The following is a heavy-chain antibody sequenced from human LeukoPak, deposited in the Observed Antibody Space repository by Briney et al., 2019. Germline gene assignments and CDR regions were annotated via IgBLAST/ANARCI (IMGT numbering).Heavy chain of an antibody. D-gene: IGHD3-3*01. CDR3: ATESGYSSNWFDP. V-gene: IGHV1-69*13. CDR1: GGTFSSYA. CDR2: IIPIFGTA. Sequence: ASVKVSCKASGGTFSSYAISWVRQAPGQGREWMGGIIPIFGTANYAQKFQGRVTITADESTSTAYMELSSLRSEDTAVYYCATESGYSSNWFDPWGQGTLVTVSS. J-gene: IGHJ5*02.